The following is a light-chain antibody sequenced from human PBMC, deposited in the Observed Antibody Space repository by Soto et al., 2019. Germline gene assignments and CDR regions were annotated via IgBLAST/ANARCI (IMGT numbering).Light chain of an antibody. CDR2: EVT. V-gene: IGLV2-23*02. CDR1: SSDVGTYNI. CDR3: CSYAGSSYV. J-gene: IGLJ1*01. Sequence: QSALTQPASVSGSPGQAITISCTGSSSDVGTYNIVSWYQQHPGEAPKLMIYEVTKRPSGVSYRFSGSKSGNTASLTISGLQAEDEADYYCCSYAGSSYVFGTGTKLTVL.